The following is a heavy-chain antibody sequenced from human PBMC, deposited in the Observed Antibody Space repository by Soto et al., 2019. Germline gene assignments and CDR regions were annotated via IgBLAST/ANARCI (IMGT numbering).Heavy chain of an antibody. CDR1: GGSISSTNHY. V-gene: IGHV4-39*01. CDR3: ARHGYYYDSTGYYYFV. CDR2: VYYSGMT. J-gene: IGHJ4*02. Sequence: SETLSLTCTVSGGSISSTNHYWGWIRQPPGKGLEWIGDVYYSGMTRYNPSLKSRVAISVDTSKSQFSLRLTSVTAADTAVYYCARHGYYYDSTGYYYFVWGQGTLVTVSS. D-gene: IGHD3-22*01.